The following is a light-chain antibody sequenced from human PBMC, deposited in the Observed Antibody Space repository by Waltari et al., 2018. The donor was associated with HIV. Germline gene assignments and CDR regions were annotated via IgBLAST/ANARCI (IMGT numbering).Light chain of an antibody. CDR3: AAWDVSLRGLV. CDR1: SANIGRNS. CDR2: KDN. Sequence: QAALTQPPSASGTPGQRVTISCSGGSANIGRNSVSWFQQVPGTAPKPLIYKDNQRPSGFPDLFSASKSGTSASLAISGLRSEDEADYYCAAWDVSLRGLVFGGGTKLTVL. J-gene: IGLJ2*01. V-gene: IGLV1-47*01.